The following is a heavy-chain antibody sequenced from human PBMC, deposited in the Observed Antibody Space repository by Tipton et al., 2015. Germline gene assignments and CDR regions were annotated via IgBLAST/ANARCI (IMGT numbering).Heavy chain of an antibody. CDR2: IYYSGST. J-gene: IGHJ6*02. V-gene: IGHV4-61*01. D-gene: IGHD2-15*01. Sequence: TLSLTCTVSGGSVTSGSYYWNWIRQPPGQGLEWIGYIYYSGSTSYNPSLKSRVTISTDTSKNQFSLKLRSVTAADTAVYYCARTLSCSGDSCYYYGMDVWGQGTAVTVSS. CDR3: ARTLSCSGDSCYYYGMDV. CDR1: GGSVTSGSYY.